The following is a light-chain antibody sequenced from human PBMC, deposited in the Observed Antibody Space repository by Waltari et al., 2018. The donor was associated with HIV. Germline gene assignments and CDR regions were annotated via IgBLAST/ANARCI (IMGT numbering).Light chain of an antibody. CDR2: GAL. CDR3: QQAQSFPHT. J-gene: IGKJ4*01. CDR1: RDISTA. Sequence: DIQMAQSPSNVSAFVGGTVTLTCRASRDISTALSGYQFRPGRPPKLLVYGALQLDTGVPSRFGGAGSVTEFTLTITSLQPEDFSTYFCQQAQSFPHTFGGGTRVGIK. V-gene: IGKV1-12*01.